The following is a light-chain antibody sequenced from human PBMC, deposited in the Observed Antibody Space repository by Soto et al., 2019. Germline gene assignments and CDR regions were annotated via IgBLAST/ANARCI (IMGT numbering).Light chain of an antibody. CDR1: QSISSW. J-gene: IGKJ1*01. Sequence: DIQMTQSPSTLSASVGDRVTITCRASQSISSWLAWYQQKPGKAPKLLIYKASSLQSGVPSRFSGSGSGTEFTLTISSLQPDDFATYYCQQYNGYFSWTFGQGTTEEIK. V-gene: IGKV1-5*03. CDR3: QQYNGYFSWT. CDR2: KAS.